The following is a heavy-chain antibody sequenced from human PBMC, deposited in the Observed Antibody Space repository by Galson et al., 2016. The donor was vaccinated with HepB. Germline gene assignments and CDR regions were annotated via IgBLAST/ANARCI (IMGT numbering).Heavy chain of an antibody. CDR2: ISWNSYII. D-gene: IGHD3-22*01. V-gene: IGHV3-9*01. CDR3: AKDDGSGNLRFSSVAFDF. Sequence: SLRLSCAASGFSFDAYAMHWVRQAPGKGLEWVSGISWNSYIIGYADSVKGRFTISRDNAKNSLYLQMNSLRAEDTALYYCAKDDGSGNLRFSSVAFDFWGQGTMVTVSS. CDR1: GFSFDAYA. J-gene: IGHJ3*01.